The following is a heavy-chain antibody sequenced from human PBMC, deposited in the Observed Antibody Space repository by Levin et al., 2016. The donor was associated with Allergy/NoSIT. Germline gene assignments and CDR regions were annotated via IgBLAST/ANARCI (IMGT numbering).Heavy chain of an antibody. J-gene: IGHJ4*02. CDR3: ATIPWTGEYYFDY. Sequence: WIRQPPGKGLEWVAVISYDGSNKYYADSVKGRFTISRDNSKNTLYLQMNSLRAEDTAVYYCATIPWTGEYYFDYWGQGTLVTVSS. V-gene: IGHV3-30-3*01. D-gene: IGHD1-14*01. CDR2: ISYDGSNK.